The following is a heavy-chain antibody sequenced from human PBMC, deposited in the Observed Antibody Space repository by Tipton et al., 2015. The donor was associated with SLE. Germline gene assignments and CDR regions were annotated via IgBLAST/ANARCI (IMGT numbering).Heavy chain of an antibody. CDR2: IYYSGST. V-gene: IGHV4-59*12. Sequence: TLSLTCTVSGGSISSYYWSWIRQPPGKGLEWIGYIYYSGSTNYNPSLKSRVTISVDASKNQFSLKLSSVTAADTAVYYCARGPPGYSSGWYGGTFDIWGQGTMVTVSS. J-gene: IGHJ3*02. D-gene: IGHD6-19*01. CDR3: ARGPPGYSSGWYGGTFDI. CDR1: GGSISSYY.